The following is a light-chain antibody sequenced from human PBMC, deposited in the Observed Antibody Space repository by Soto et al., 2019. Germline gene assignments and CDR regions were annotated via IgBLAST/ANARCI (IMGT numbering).Light chain of an antibody. J-gene: IGKJ1*01. V-gene: IGKV1-9*01. CDR1: QGISSY. CDR2: AAS. Sequence: DIQCNQSPSFLSASVGDRVTIACRASQGISSYLAWYQQKPGKAPKLLIYAASTLQSGVPSRFSGSGSGTEFTLTISSMQPEDFANYYCQQLNSYPRTSVQGTKVDIK. CDR3: QQLNSYPRT.